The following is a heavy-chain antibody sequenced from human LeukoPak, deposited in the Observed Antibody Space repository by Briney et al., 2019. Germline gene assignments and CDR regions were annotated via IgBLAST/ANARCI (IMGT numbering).Heavy chain of an antibody. J-gene: IGHJ4*02. CDR2: VYHTGST. CDR3: ASHYYASSGSLFDS. Sequence: SETLSLTCAVSGYSISSGYYWVWIRQPPGKGLEWIGSVYHTGSTYYHPSLKSRVTISLDASKNQFSLRLTSVTAADTALYYCASHYYASSGSLFDSWGRGSLVTVSS. D-gene: IGHD3-22*01. CDR1: GYSISSGYY. V-gene: IGHV4-38-2*01.